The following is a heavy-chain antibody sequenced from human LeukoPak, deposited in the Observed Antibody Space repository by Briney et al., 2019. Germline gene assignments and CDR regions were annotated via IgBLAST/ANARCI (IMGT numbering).Heavy chain of an antibody. D-gene: IGHD3-9*01. Sequence: ASVKVSCKASGYTFTSYDINWVRQATGQGLEWMGWMNPNSGNTGYAQKFQGRVTMTRNTSISTAYMELSSLRSEDTAVYYCARDRSGLRYFDWLRTNDAFDIWGQGTMVTVPS. CDR2: MNPNSGNT. J-gene: IGHJ3*02. CDR3: ARDRSGLRYFDWLRTNDAFDI. V-gene: IGHV1-8*01. CDR1: GYTFTSYD.